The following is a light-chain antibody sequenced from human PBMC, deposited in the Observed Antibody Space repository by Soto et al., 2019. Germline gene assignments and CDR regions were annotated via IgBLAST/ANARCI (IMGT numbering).Light chain of an antibody. CDR2: DVN. J-gene: IGLJ1*01. CDR3: CSYTRSITYV. Sequence: QSALTQPASMAGSPGQSITISCTGTSSDIGDYNYVSWYQQRPDEAPKLVIYDVNSRPSGVSDRFSGSKSGNTASLTISGLQTEDEADYYCCSYTRSITYVFVTGTKVTVL. V-gene: IGLV2-14*01. CDR1: SSDIGDYNY.